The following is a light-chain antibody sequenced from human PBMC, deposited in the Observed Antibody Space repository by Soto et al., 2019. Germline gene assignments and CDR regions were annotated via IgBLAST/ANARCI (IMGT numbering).Light chain of an antibody. Sequence: ASQSVSSYLAWYQQKPGQAPRLLIYDTSIRASGIPARFSGSGSGTDFTLTSSSLDPEDSAVYYCQQRSNRPLTFGQGTRVEIK. J-gene: IGKJ5*01. V-gene: IGKV3-11*01. CDR2: DTS. CDR1: QSVSSY. CDR3: QQRSNRPLT.